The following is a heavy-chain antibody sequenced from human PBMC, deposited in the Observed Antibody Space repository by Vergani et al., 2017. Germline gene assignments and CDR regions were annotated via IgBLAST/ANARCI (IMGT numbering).Heavy chain of an antibody. J-gene: IGHJ6*02. D-gene: IGHD2-2*01. CDR1: GFTFSSYS. V-gene: IGHV3-48*01. CDR2: ISSSSSTI. Sequence: EVQLVESGGGWVQPGGSLRLSCAASGFTFSSYSMNWVRQAPGKGLEWVSYISSSSSTIYYADSVKGRFTISRDNAKNSLYLQMNSLRAEDTAVYYCARYQSRLSETYGMDVWGQGTTVTVSS. CDR3: ARYQSRLSETYGMDV.